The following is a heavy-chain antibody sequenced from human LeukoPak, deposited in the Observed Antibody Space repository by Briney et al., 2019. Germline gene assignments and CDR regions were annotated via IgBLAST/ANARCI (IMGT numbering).Heavy chain of an antibody. Sequence: ESLKISCKGSGCSFTSYWICWVSQMPGKGLEWMGIIYPGDSDTRYSPSFQGQVTISADKSISTAYLQLSSLKASDTAMYYCARHAILRDVDWLSYTDHHWFDPWGQRTLVTVSS. J-gene: IGHJ5*02. D-gene: IGHD3-9*01. CDR3: ARHAILRDVDWLSYTDHHWFDP. CDR1: GCSFTSYW. V-gene: IGHV5-51*01. CDR2: IYPGDSDT.